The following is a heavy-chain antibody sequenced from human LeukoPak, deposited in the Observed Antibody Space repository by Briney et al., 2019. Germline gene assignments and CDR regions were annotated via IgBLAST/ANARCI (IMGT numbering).Heavy chain of an antibody. CDR2: ISYDGCNK. Sequence: GGSLRLSCAASGFTFSSYGMHWVRQAPGKGLEWVAVISYDGCNKYYADSVKGRFTISRDNSKNTLYLQMNSLRAEDTAVYYCAKDFNWYYYDSSGYFPGGVDYWGQGTLVTVSS. CDR3: AKDFNWYYYDSSGYFPGGVDY. D-gene: IGHD3-22*01. CDR1: GFTFSSYG. V-gene: IGHV3-30*18. J-gene: IGHJ4*02.